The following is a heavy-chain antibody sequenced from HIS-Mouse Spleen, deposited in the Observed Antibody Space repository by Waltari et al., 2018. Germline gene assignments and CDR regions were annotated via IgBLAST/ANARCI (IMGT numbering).Heavy chain of an antibody. CDR1: GGSISSYY. V-gene: IGHV4-59*08. Sequence: QVQLQESGPGLVKPSETLSLTCTVSGGSISSYYWSWIRQPPGKGLEWIGYIYYSGSTNDNPSLKSRVTISVDTPKNQFSLKLSSVTAADTAVYYCARREGPYNWNLDAFDIWGQGTMVTVSS. CDR3: ARREGPYNWNLDAFDI. CDR2: IYYSGST. D-gene: IGHD1-20*01. J-gene: IGHJ3*02.